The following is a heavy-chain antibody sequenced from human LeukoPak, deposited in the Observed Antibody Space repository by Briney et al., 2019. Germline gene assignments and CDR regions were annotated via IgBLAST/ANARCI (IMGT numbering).Heavy chain of an antibody. V-gene: IGHV3-23*01. CDR2: ISGSGGST. Sequence: GGSLRLSCAASGFTFSSYVMSWVRQAPGKGLEWVSAISGSGGSTYFPDSVKGRFTISRDNSKNTLYLQMNSLRAEDTAVYYCAKDWSLTGTFDYWGQGTLVTVSS. CDR1: GFTFSSYV. J-gene: IGHJ4*02. CDR3: AKDWSLTGTFDY. D-gene: IGHD1-7*01.